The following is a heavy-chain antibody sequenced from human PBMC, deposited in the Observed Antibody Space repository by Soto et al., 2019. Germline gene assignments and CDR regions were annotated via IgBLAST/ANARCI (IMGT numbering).Heavy chain of an antibody. Sequence: SETLSLTCTVSGDSISSGDYYWSWIRQPPGKGLEWIGYIYHSGSTYYNPSLKSRVTISVDRSKNQFSLKLSSVTAADTAVYYCARSPMVILSWFDPWGQGTLVTVSS. D-gene: IGHD3-22*01. CDR3: ARSPMVILSWFDP. CDR1: GDSISSGDYY. CDR2: IYHSGST. V-gene: IGHV4-30-2*01. J-gene: IGHJ5*02.